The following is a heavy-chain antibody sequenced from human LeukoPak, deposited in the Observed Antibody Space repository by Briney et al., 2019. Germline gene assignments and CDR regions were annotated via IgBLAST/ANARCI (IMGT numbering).Heavy chain of an antibody. V-gene: IGHV3-48*02. Sequence: GGSLRLSCAASGFTFSSYSMNWVRQAPGKGLEWVSYISSSSSTIYYADSVKGRFTISRDNAKNSLYLQMDSLRDEDTAVYYCARGYYDSSGYYYERNFDYWGQGTLVTVSS. CDR1: GFTFSSYS. J-gene: IGHJ4*02. CDR2: ISSSSSTI. D-gene: IGHD3-22*01. CDR3: ARGYYDSSGYYYERNFDY.